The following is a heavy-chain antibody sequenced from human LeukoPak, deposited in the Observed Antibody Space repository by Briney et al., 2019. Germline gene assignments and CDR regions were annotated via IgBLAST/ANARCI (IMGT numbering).Heavy chain of an antibody. Sequence: PGGSLRLSCAASGFTFSSYSMNWVRQAPGKGLEWVSSISSSSSYIYYADSVKGRFTISRDNAKNSLYLQMNSLRAEDTAVYYCARDGYSGYELFYYYYYYMDVWGKGTTVTISS. D-gene: IGHD5-12*01. J-gene: IGHJ6*03. CDR3: ARDGYSGYELFYYYYYYMDV. CDR2: ISSSSSYI. CDR1: GFTFSSYS. V-gene: IGHV3-21*01.